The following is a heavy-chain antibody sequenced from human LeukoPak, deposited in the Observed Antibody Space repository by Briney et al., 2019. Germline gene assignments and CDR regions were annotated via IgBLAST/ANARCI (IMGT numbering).Heavy chain of an antibody. CDR2: IYYSGST. D-gene: IGHD6-19*01. Sequence: PSETLSLTCTVSGGSISSYYWGWIRRPPGKGLEWIGSIYYSGSTYYNPSLKSRVTISVDTSKNQFSLKLSSVTAADTAVYYCASRTVAAIFDYWGQGTLVTVSS. CDR3: ASRTVAAIFDY. J-gene: IGHJ4*02. CDR1: GGSISSYY. V-gene: IGHV4-39*07.